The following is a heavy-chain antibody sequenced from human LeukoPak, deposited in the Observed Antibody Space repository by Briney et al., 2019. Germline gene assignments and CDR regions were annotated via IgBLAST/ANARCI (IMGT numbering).Heavy chain of an antibody. J-gene: IGHJ4*02. V-gene: IGHV1-2*02. CDR1: GYTFTGYY. CDR3: ARVPPILGYCSGGSCYPGY. Sequence: ASVKVSCKASGYTFTGYYMHWVRQAPGQGLEWMGWINPNSGGTNYAQKFQGRVTMTRGTSISTAYMELSRLRSDDTAVYYCARVPPILGYCSGGSCYPGYWGQGTLVTVSS. CDR2: INPNSGGT. D-gene: IGHD2-15*01.